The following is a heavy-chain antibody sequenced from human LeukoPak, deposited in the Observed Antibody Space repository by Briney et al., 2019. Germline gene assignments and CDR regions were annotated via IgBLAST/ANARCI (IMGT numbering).Heavy chain of an antibody. D-gene: IGHD3-22*01. CDR1: GGSFSGYY. V-gene: IGHV4-34*01. J-gene: IGHJ5*02. CDR2: INHSGST. CDR3: ATEVAATNYDSSGYYL. Sequence: PSETLSLTCAVYGGSFSGYYWSWIRQPPGKGLEWIGEINHSGSTNYNPSLKSRVTISVDTSKSQFSLKLSSVTAADTAVYYCATEVAATNYDSSGYYLWGQGTLVTVSS.